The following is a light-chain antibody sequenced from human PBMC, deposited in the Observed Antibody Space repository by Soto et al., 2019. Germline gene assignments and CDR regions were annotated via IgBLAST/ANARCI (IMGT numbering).Light chain of an antibody. V-gene: IGLV2-14*01. CDR3: TSYTSSSTTV. CDR2: DVT. J-gene: IGLJ1*01. Sequence: QAVVTQPASVSGSPGQSITISCTGTSSDVGGYNSVSWYRQYPGKAPKLIIFDVTDRPSGISTRFSGSKSGNTASLTISGLQAEDEAVFYCTSYTSSSTTVFGTGIKLTVL. CDR1: SSDVGGYNS.